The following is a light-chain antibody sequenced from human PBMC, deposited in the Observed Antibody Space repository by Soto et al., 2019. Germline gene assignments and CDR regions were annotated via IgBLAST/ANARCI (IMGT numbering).Light chain of an antibody. CDR3: SSFASSNTWV. CDR1: SSDVGANNY. CDR2: EVT. V-gene: IGLV2-8*01. Sequence: QSALTQPPSASGSPGQSVTIAWTGTSSDVGANNYVSWYQQHAGKAPKLVIYEVTKRPSGVPDRFSGSKSANTASLTVSGLQAEDEADYYCSSFASSNTWVFGGGTKLTVL. J-gene: IGLJ3*02.